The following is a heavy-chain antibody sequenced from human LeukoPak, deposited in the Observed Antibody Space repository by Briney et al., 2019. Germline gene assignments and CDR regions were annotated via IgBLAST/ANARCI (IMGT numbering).Heavy chain of an antibody. CDR3: ARSIGAAYFDN. J-gene: IGHJ4*02. CDR2: ISSGSNVI. Sequence: GGSLRLSCAGSGFTFSSYSMNWVRQAPGKGLEWVSFISSGSNVIYYADSVKGRFTISRDNAKNSLYLEMNSLRAEDTAVYYCARSIGAAYFDNWGQGTLVTVSS. D-gene: IGHD6-13*01. CDR1: GFTFSSYS. V-gene: IGHV3-21*01.